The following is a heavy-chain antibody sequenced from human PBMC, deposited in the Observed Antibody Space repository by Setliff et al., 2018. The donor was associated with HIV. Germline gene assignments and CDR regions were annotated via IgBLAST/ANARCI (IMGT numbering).Heavy chain of an antibody. CDR1: GFDFRDYA. J-gene: IGHJ1*01. D-gene: IGHD3-16*02. V-gene: IGHV3-21*01. CDR2: ITPAGSNI. Sequence: PGGSLRLSCVASGFDFRDYAMNWVRQTPGKGLEWVSCITPAGSNIYYADSVKGRFTISRDNAKNSLYLQMNTLRAEDTAVYYCARDSDPYYDYGWGPYRPEYFQHWGQGTLVTVSS. CDR3: ARDSDPYYDYGWGPYRPEYFQH.